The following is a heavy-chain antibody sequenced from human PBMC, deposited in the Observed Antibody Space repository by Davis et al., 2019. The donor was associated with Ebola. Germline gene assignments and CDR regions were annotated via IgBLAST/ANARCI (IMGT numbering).Heavy chain of an antibody. D-gene: IGHD3-22*01. V-gene: IGHV3-23*01. CDR1: GFTFSSYA. CDR2: ISGGGGST. J-gene: IGHJ5*02. Sequence: GGSLRLSCAASGFTFSSYAMSWVRQAPGKGLEWVSGISGGGGSTYYADSVKGRFSISRDNSKDTLYLQMNSLRGEDTAVYYCAKDQVISNYYDSSGYYSRFDPWGQGTLVTVSS. CDR3: AKDQVISNYYDSSGYYSRFDP.